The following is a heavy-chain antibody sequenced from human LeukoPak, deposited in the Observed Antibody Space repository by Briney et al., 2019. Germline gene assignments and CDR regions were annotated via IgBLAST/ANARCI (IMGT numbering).Heavy chain of an antibody. CDR2: ISYDGSNK. D-gene: IGHD3-22*01. V-gene: IGHV3-30*03. CDR3: ERDRSRVAWGGSGYLDY. J-gene: IGHJ4*02. Sequence: PGGSLRLSCAASGFTFSSYGMHWVRQAPGKGLEGVAVISYDGSNKYYADSVKGRFTISRDNSKNTLYLQMNSLRAEDTAVYDCERDRSRVAWGGSGYLDYWGQGTLVTVSS. CDR1: GFTFSSYG.